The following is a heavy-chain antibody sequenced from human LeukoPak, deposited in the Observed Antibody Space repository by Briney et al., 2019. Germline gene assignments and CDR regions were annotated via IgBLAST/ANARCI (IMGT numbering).Heavy chain of an antibody. J-gene: IGHJ4*02. V-gene: IGHV1-8*02. CDR1: GYTFTSYG. D-gene: IGHD6-13*01. Sequence: ASVKVSCKASGYTFTSYGISWVRQATGQGLEWMGWMNPNSGNTGYAQKFQGRVTMTRNTSISTAYMELSSLRSEDTAVYYCARGPIGSSWFGLDYWGQGTLVTVSS. CDR2: MNPNSGNT. CDR3: ARGPIGSSWFGLDY.